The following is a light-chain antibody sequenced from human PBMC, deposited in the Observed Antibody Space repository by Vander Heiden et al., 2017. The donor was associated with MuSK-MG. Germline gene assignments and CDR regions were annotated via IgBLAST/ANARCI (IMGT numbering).Light chain of an antibody. CDR2: GKN. J-gene: IGLJ2*01. CDR3: NSRDSSGNHLV. V-gene: IGLV3-19*01. CDR1: NLGSYY. Sequence: SSELTQDPAVSVALGQTVRITCQGDNLGSYYATWSQQKPGQAPVLFIYGKNNRPSGIPDRFSGSSSGTTASLTITGAQAEDEADYYCNSRDSSGNHLVFGGGTKLTVL.